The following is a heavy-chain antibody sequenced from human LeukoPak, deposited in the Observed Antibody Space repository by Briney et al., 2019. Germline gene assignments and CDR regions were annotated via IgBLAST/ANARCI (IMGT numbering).Heavy chain of an antibody. CDR3: AKDHTIRSFDS. V-gene: IGHV1-2*02. D-gene: IGHD1-14*01. CDR1: GYTFIGYY. J-gene: IGHJ4*02. CDR2: INPNSGGT. Sequence: ASVKVSCKASGYTFIGYYMHWVRQAPGQGLEWMGWINPNSGGTNYAQKFQGRATMTRDRSISTAYMELSRLRSDDMAVYYCAKDHTIRSFDSWGQGTLVTVSS.